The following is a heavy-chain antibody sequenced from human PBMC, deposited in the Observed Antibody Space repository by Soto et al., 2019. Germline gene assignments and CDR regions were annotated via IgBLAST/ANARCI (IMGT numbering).Heavy chain of an antibody. Sequence: QVQLVESGGGVVKPGESLRLSCAASGFSFSDYYMSWVRQAPGKGLEWVSYIGGSERIRYYADSVRGRFTISRDNAKNSLYLQMNSLRVEDTAVYYCVRDRLTQGDDWFDPWGQGTLVTVSS. CDR1: GFSFSDYY. CDR2: IGGSERIR. D-gene: IGHD2-21*02. V-gene: IGHV3-11*01. CDR3: VRDRLTQGDDWFDP. J-gene: IGHJ5*02.